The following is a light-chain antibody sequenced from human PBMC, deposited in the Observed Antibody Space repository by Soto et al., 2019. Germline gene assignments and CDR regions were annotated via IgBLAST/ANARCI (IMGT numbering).Light chain of an antibody. Sequence: AIRLTQSTSSLSASVGDRVTITCRASQGIRDDLARFQQSPGKAPKVLIYATANLQSGVPSRFSGSGSGTDFTLTISCLQPEDFATYYCLQHYDFPPTFGQVSNADIK. CDR1: QGIRDD. V-gene: IGKV1-6*01. J-gene: IGKJ1*01. CDR3: LQHYDFPPT. CDR2: ATA.